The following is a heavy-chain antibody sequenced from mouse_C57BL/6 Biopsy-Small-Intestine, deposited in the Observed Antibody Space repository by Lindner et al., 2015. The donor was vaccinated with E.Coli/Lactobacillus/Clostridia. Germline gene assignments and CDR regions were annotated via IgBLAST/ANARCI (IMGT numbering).Heavy chain of an antibody. CDR3: ARGPYYYDGSYNLDY. Sequence: VQLQESGAELVRPGASVKLSCTASGFNIKDDYIHWVKQRPVQGLDWIGRIDPANGNTKNVPKFQDKATITADTSSNTAYLQLSSLTSEDTAVYYCARGPYYYDGSYNLDYWGQGTTLIVSS. D-gene: IGHD1-1*01. CDR2: IDPANGNT. J-gene: IGHJ2*01. V-gene: IGHV14-3*02. CDR1: GFNIKDDY.